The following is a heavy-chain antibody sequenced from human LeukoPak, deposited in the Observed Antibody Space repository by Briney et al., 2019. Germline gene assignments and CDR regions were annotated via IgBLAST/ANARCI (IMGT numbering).Heavy chain of an antibody. CDR1: GFIFKNYA. CDR2: ISVRGESI. J-gene: IGHJ5*02. Sequence: GGSLRLSCAVSGFIFKNYAMAWVRQAPGKGLEWVSTISVRGESIYYADSVKGRFTISRDNSKNILYLQMNSLRAEDTALYHCARINTARFLEWSSFDPWGQGTLVTVSA. CDR3: ARINTARFLEWSSFDP. D-gene: IGHD3-3*01. V-gene: IGHV3-23*01.